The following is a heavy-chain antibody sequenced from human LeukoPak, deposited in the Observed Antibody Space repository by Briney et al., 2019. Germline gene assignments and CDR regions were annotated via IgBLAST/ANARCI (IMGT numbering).Heavy chain of an antibody. CDR2: INPNSGGT. CDR3: ATYSATYYCLED. D-gene: IGHD1-26*01. V-gene: IGHV1-2*02. J-gene: IGHJ4*02. Sequence: ASVKVSCKASGYTFTGYYIHWVRQAPGQGLEWMGWINPNSGGTNYAQKFQGRVTMTRDTSISTAYMELSRLRSDDTAVYFCATYSATYYCLEDWGQGTLVAVSS. CDR1: GYTFTGYY.